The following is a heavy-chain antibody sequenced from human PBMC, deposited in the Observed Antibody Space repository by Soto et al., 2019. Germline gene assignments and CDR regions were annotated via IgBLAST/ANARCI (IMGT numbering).Heavy chain of an antibody. J-gene: IGHJ4*01. CDR1: GFTFSTYG. CDR2: MWYDGTNE. CDR3: ARTDCSSSTCPGDLVGGTPMDY. V-gene: IGHV3-33*01. Sequence: TGGSLRLSCAASGFTFSTYGMHWVRQAPGKGLEWVAVMWYDGTNEKYADSVKGRFTISRDNSKSTLYLQMNSLRAEDTGVYYCARTDCSSSTCPGDLVGGTPMDYCGHGTPVTVSS. D-gene: IGHD2-2*01.